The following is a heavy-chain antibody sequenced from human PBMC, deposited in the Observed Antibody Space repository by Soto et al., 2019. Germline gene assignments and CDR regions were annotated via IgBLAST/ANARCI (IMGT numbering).Heavy chain of an antibody. D-gene: IGHD2-15*01. CDR2: INAGNGNT. J-gene: IGHJ4*02. CDR3: ARAKFHGGFFDY. V-gene: IGHV1-3*01. CDR1: GYTFTSYA. Sequence: QVPLVQSGAEVKKPGASVKVSCKASGYTFTSYAMHWVRQAPGQRLEWMGWINAGNGNTKYSQKFQGRVTITRDTSASTAYMELSSLRSEDTAVYYCARAKFHGGFFDYWGQGTLVTVSS.